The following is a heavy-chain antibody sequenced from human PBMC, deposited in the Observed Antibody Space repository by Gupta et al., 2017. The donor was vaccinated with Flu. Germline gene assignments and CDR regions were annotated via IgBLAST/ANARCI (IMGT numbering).Heavy chain of an antibody. CDR3: VRDGSQGDLAVGFDY. V-gene: IGHV5-51*03. D-gene: IGHD5-24*01. CDR1: GYSFNTYW. J-gene: IGHJ4*02. CDR2: IYPGDSDT. Sequence: EVQLAQSGAEVKKPGESLKISCKASGYSFNTYWIGWVREMPGRGLEWMGIIYPGDSDTKYNPSLQGHVTVSVDKATSTAYLQWRSLKDSDTAIYYCVRDGSQGDLAVGFDYWGQGALVTVSS.